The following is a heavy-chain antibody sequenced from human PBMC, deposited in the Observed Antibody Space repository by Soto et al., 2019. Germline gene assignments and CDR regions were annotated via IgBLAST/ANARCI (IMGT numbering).Heavy chain of an antibody. CDR1: GFTFSIYS. CDR2: IIGNTGHI. Sequence: PGGSLRLSCAASGFTFSIYSMNWIRQAPGKGLEWVSSIIGNTGHIYYADSVKGRFSISRDNTKRSLYLQMSSLRVEDTAIYFCASEEPDGSYYNPDSWGQGTLVTVSS. V-gene: IGHV3-21*01. J-gene: IGHJ4*02. D-gene: IGHD5-12*01. CDR3: ASEEPDGSYYNPDS.